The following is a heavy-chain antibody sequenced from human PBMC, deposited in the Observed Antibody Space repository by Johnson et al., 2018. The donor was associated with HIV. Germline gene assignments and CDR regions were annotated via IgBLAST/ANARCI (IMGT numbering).Heavy chain of an antibody. Sequence: VQLVESGGGVVQPGRSLRLSCAASRFTFSSYAMHWVRQAPGQGLEWIARTRDKANSYSTAYAASVKGRFIISRDGLKDSLYLQMNSLKSEDTAVYLCARRAYTSGWYAAFDLWGQGTMVTVSS. D-gene: IGHD6-19*01. V-gene: IGHV3-72*01. CDR2: TRDKANSYST. J-gene: IGHJ3*01. CDR3: ARRAYTSGWYAAFDL. CDR1: RFTFSSYA.